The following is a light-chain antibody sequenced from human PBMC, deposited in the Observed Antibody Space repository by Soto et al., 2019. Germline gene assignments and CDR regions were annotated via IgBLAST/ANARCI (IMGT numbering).Light chain of an antibody. Sequence: EIVMTQSPATVSVSPGERVTLSCRASQSVSSNLAWYQQKPGQAPRLLIYGASTRATDIPVRFSGSGSGTDFTLTISSLQPEDFATYYCLQDHDDSWTFGQGTKVDI. V-gene: IGKV3-15*01. CDR1: QSVSSN. J-gene: IGKJ1*01. CDR2: GAS. CDR3: LQDHDDSWT.